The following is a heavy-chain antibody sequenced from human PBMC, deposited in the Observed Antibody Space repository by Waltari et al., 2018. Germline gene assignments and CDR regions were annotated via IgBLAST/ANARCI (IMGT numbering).Heavy chain of an antibody. V-gene: IGHV3-7*01. CDR3: ARPYSSGWYINFDY. J-gene: IGHJ4*02. CDR2: LNQDGSES. CDR1: GFTFSSYS. D-gene: IGHD6-19*01. Sequence: EVQLVDSGEGLVQSGRSLRLSCIDSGFTFSSYSMVWVSQAPGKGLEWVATLNQDGSESYYVDSVKGRFTFSRDNAKNSLYLQMNSLRAEDTAVYYCARPYSSGWYINFDYWGQGTLVTVSS.